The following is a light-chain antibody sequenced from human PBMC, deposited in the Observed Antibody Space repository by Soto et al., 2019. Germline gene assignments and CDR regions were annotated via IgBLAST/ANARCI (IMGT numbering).Light chain of an antibody. J-gene: IGKJ1*01. CDR3: QQYNIWPRP. CDR1: QSVRSN. V-gene: IGKV3-15*01. Sequence: EIVMTQSPATLSVSPGETATLSCTASQSVRSNLAWFQLRPGQAPRLLISGASTRATGIPARFSGSGSGTEFTRTISSLQSEDSAFYYCQQYNIWPRPFGQGTRVEIK. CDR2: GAS.